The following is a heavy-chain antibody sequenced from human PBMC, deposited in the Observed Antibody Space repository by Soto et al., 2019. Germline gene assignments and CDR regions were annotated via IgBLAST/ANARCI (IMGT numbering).Heavy chain of an antibody. CDR2: IWYDGSNK. V-gene: IGHV3-33*08. D-gene: IGHD3-10*01. Sequence: GGSLRLSCAASGFTFSSYSMNWVRQAPGKGLEWVAVIWYDGSNKYYADSVKGRFTISRDNSKNTLYLQMNSLRAEDTAVYYCASHYGSGSQPDYWGQGTLVTVSS. CDR1: GFTFSSYS. J-gene: IGHJ4*02. CDR3: ASHYGSGSQPDY.